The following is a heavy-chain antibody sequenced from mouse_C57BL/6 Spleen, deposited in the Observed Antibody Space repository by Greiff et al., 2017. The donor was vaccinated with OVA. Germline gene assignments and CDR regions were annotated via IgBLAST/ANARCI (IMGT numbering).Heavy chain of an antibody. CDR2: IDPENGDT. J-gene: IGHJ2*01. V-gene: IGHV14-4*01. CDR1: GFNIKDDY. D-gene: IGHD2-1*01. Sequence: EVKLMESGAELVRPGASVKLSCTASGFNIKDDYMHWVKQRPEQGLEWIGWIDPENGDTEYASKFQGKATITADTSSNTAYLQLSSLTSEDTAVYYCTTSRYGNYQYYFDYWGQGTTLTVSS. CDR3: TTSRYGNYQYYFDY.